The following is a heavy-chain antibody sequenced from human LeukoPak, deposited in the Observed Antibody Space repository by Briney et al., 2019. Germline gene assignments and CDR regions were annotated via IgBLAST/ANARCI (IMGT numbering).Heavy chain of an antibody. D-gene: IGHD3-3*01. J-gene: IGHJ4*02. CDR3: ARTYYDFWSGYSGPFDY. Sequence: ASVKVSCKASGGTFSSYAISWVRRAPGQGLEWMGGIIPIFGTANYAQKFQGRVTITADESTSTAYMELSSLRSEDTAVYYCARTYYDFWSGYSGPFDYWGQGTLVTVSS. CDR1: GGTFSSYA. V-gene: IGHV1-69*13. CDR2: IIPIFGTA.